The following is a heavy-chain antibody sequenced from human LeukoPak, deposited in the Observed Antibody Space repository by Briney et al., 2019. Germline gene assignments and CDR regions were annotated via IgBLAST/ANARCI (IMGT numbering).Heavy chain of an antibody. J-gene: IGHJ6*02. Sequence: GGSLRLSCAASGISFSSYEMNWVRQAPGKGLEWLSCISSSGTTMYYADSVKGRFTISRDNAKNSLYLQMNSLRAEDTAVYYCARDVMGRSSYGMDVWGQGTTVTVSS. CDR3: ARDVMGRSSYGMDV. CDR2: ISSSGTTM. CDR1: GISFSSYE. D-gene: IGHD2-15*01. V-gene: IGHV3-48*03.